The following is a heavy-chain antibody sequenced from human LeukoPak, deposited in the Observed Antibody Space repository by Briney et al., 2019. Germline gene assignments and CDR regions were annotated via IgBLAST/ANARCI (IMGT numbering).Heavy chain of an antibody. CDR3: ARGFRYYYDSSGYAFDI. Sequence: ASVKVSCKVSGYTLTELSMHWVRQAPGKGLEWMGGFDPEDGETIYAQKLQGRVTMTTDTSTSTAYMELRSLRSDDTAVYYCARGFRYYYDSSGYAFDIWGQGTMVTVSS. CDR2: FDPEDGET. CDR1: GYTLTELS. D-gene: IGHD3-22*01. J-gene: IGHJ3*02. V-gene: IGHV1-24*01.